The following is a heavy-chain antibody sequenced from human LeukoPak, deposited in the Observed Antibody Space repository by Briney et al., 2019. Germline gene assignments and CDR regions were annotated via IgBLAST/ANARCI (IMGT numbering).Heavy chain of an antibody. J-gene: IGHJ5*02. CDR1: GYTFTSYY. D-gene: IGHD3-3*01. CDR2: INPSGGST. CDR3: ARGIFGVVTTFDWFDP. Sequence: WASVKVSCKASGYTFTSYYMHWVRQAPGQGLEWMGIINPSGGSTSYAQKFQGRVTMTRDTSTSTVYMELSSLRSEDTAVYYCARGIFGVVTTFDWFDPWGQGTLVIVSA. V-gene: IGHV1-46*01.